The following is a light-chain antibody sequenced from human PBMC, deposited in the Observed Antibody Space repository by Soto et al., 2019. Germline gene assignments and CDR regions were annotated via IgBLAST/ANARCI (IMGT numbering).Light chain of an antibody. J-gene: IGLJ1*01. Sequence: QSALTQPASVSGSPGQSITISCTGTSSDVGGYNYVSWYQQHPGKAPKLMIYEVSNRPSGVSNRFSGSKSGNTASLTISGLQAEDEAEYYCSSHTSSSALYVFGTGTQLTVL. CDR1: SSDVGGYNY. CDR3: SSHTSSSALYV. CDR2: EVS. V-gene: IGLV2-14*01.